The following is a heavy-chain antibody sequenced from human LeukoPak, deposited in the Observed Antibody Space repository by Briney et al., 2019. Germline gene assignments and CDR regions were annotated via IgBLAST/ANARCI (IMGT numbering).Heavy chain of an antibody. CDR2: INHSGST. Sequence: SETLSLTCAVYGGSFSGYYWSWIRQPPGKGLEWIGEINHSGSTNYNPSLKSRVTISVDTSKNQFSLKLSSVTAADTAVYYCARCGLTGRWFDPWGEGTLVTVSS. J-gene: IGHJ5*02. CDR3: ARCGLTGRWFDP. D-gene: IGHD1-14*01. V-gene: IGHV4-34*01. CDR1: GGSFSGYY.